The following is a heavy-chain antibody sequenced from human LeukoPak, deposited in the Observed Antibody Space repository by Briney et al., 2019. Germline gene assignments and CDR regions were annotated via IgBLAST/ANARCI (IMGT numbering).Heavy chain of an antibody. J-gene: IGHJ3*02. Sequence: GESLRISCKGSGCSFISYWIRWVRQMAAKGRVWWGRIVSSDANNNYSPAFQGRGTISAEKTISNAYLQWSSLKASDTAMCYCARHITRVRGAGGDAFDIWGQGTMVTVSS. CDR3: ARHITRVRGAGGDAFDI. CDR2: IVSSDANN. D-gene: IGHD3-10*01. CDR1: GCSFISYW. V-gene: IGHV5-10-1*01.